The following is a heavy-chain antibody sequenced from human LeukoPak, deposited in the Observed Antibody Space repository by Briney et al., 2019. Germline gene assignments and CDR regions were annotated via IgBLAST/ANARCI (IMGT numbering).Heavy chain of an antibody. CDR1: GFAFSSYA. CDR2: ISGSGGST. J-gene: IGHJ6*02. V-gene: IGHV3-23*01. CDR3: AKDRGAAVGRYYGMDV. D-gene: IGHD6-13*01. Sequence: GGSLRLSCAASGFAFSSYAMSWVRQAPGKGLEWVSAISGSGGSTYYADSVKGRFTISRDKPKITLYLQMDSLRAEDTAVYYCAKDRGAAVGRYYGMDVWGQGTTVTVS.